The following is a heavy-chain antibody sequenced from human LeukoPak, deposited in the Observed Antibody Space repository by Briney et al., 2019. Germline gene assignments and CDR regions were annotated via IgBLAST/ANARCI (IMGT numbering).Heavy chain of an antibody. D-gene: IGHD3-16*01. CDR2: ISSTSSSI. CDR1: GFTFSSYE. J-gene: IGHJ4*02. Sequence: GGSLRLSCAASGFTFSSYEMNWVRQAPGKGLEWISYISSTSSSIYYADSVKGRFTISRDNAKNSVHLQMNSLRAEDTATYYCVSAYGGLLDYWGQGKLVTVSS. CDR3: VSAYGGLLDY. V-gene: IGHV3-48*03.